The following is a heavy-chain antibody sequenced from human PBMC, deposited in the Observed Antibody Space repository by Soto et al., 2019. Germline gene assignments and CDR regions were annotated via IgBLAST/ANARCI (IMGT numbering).Heavy chain of an antibody. CDR2: ISSSGSTI. CDR3: ARVPSDSSGWYGWFDP. D-gene: IGHD6-19*01. V-gene: IGHV3-11*01. Sequence: GGSLRLSCAASGFTFSDYYMSWIRQAPGKGLEWVAYISSSGSTIYYADSVKGRFTISRDNAKNSLYLQMNSLRAEDTAVYYCARVPSDSSGWYGWFDPWGQGTLVTVSS. CDR1: GFTFSDYY. J-gene: IGHJ5*02.